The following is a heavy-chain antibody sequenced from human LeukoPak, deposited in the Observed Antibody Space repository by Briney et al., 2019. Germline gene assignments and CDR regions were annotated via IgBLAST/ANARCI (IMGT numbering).Heavy chain of an antibody. J-gene: IGHJ4*02. CDR3: AKDFTPDGVWDIDY. CDR1: GFTFSKYT. D-gene: IGHD4-17*01. V-gene: IGHV3-23*01. CDR2: IYGGGSGST. Sequence: GGSLRLSCVASGFTFSKYTMSWVRQAPGEGLEWVSGIYGGGSGSTFYAESVKGRFTISRDNSKNTLYLQMNSLRDEDTAIYYCAKDFTPDGVWDIDYWGRGTLITVSS.